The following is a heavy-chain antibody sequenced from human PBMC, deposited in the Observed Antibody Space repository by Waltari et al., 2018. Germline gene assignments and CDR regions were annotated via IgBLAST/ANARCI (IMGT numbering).Heavy chain of an antibody. V-gene: IGHV4-4*09. Sequence: QVQLQESGPGLVKPSETLSLTCTASGGSISSYYWSWIRQPPGKGLEWIGYIYTSGSTNYNPSLKSRVTISVDTSKNQFSLKLSSVTAADTAVYYCARMRYYYGSGSFPLDYWGQGTLVTVSS. CDR2: IYTSGST. CDR3: ARMRYYYGSGSFPLDY. D-gene: IGHD3-10*01. J-gene: IGHJ4*02. CDR1: GGSISSYY.